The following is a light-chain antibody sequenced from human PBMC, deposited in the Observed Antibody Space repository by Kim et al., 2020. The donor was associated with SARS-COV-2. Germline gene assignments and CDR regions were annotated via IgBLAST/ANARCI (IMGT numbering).Light chain of an antibody. Sequence: SYELTQPSSVSVSPGQTARITCSGDVLAKKYARWFQQKPGQAPILVIYKDSERPSTIPERFSGSSSGTTATLTISGAQVEDEADYYCYSSADDNFWMFGGGTQLTVL. CDR2: KDS. CDR3: YSSADDNFWM. CDR1: VLAKKY. V-gene: IGLV3-27*01. J-gene: IGLJ3*02.